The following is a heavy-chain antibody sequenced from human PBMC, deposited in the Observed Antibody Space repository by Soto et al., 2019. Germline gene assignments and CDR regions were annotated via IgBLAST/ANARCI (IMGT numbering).Heavy chain of an antibody. CDR2: IYPGDSDT. Sequence: PGESLKISCKGSGYSFTIYWIGWVRQMPGKGLEWMGIIYPGDSDTRYSPSFQGQVTISADKSISTACLQWSSLKASDTAMYYCXRSVPNYYDSSGADFDYWGQGTLVTVSS. D-gene: IGHD3-22*01. V-gene: IGHV5-51*01. CDR3: XRSVPNYYDSSGADFDY. CDR1: GYSFTIYW. J-gene: IGHJ4*02.